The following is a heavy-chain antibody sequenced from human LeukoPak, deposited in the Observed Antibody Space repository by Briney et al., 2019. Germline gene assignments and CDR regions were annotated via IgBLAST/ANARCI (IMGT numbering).Heavy chain of an antibody. CDR3: AEDSKYSYGLDY. J-gene: IGHJ4*02. Sequence: GRSLRLSCAASGFTFSSYGMHWVRQAPGKGLEWVAFIRYDGSNKYYADSVKGRFTISRDNSKNTLYLQMNSLRAEDTAVYYCAEDSKYSYGLDYWGQGTLVTVSS. CDR1: GFTFSSYG. CDR2: IRYDGSNK. D-gene: IGHD5-18*01. V-gene: IGHV3-30*02.